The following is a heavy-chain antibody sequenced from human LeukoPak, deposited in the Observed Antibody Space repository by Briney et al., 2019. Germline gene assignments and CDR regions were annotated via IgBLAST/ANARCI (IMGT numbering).Heavy chain of an antibody. Sequence: PGGSLRLSCAASGFTFSSYSMNWVRQAPGKGLEWVAVISYDGSNKYYADSVKGRFTISRDNSKNTLYLQMSSLRAEDTAVYYCAKEGSSSSWDYWGQGTLVTVSS. V-gene: IGHV3-30*18. J-gene: IGHJ4*02. D-gene: IGHD6-6*01. CDR2: ISYDGSNK. CDR1: GFTFSSYS. CDR3: AKEGSSSSWDY.